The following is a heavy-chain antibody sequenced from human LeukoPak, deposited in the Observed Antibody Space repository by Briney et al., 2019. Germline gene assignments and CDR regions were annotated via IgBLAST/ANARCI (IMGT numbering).Heavy chain of an antibody. CDR2: ISYDGSNK. CDR1: GFTFSSYA. J-gene: IGHJ4*02. V-gene: IGHV3-30-3*01. Sequence: GGSLRLSCAASGFTFSSYAMHWVRQAPGKGLEWVAVISYDGSNKYYADSVKGRFTISRDNSKNTLYLQMNSLRAEDTAVYYCARRRPPDYWGQGTLVTVSS. CDR3: ARRRPPDY.